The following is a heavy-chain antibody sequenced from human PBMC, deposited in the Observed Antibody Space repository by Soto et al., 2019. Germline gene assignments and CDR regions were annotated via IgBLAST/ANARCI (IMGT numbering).Heavy chain of an antibody. CDR3: ATGYGSSWYDY. D-gene: IGHD6-13*01. CDR2: IYYPGIT. CDR1: GGSISSSSPY. Sequence: QLQWQESGPGLVKPSETLSLTCVVSGGSISSSSPYWGWIRQPPGKGLQWIGTIYYPGITYFNPYLKSRVTISVDTAKKQFFLKLASVTAADTAVYYCATGYGSSWYDYWGQGTLVTVAS. J-gene: IGHJ4*02. V-gene: IGHV4-39*01.